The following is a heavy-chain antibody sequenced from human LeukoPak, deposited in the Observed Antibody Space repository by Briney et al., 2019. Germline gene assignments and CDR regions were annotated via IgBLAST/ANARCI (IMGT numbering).Heavy chain of an antibody. CDR1: GGSISTSSYY. V-gene: IGHV4-39*07. D-gene: IGHD6-13*01. Sequence: SETLSLTCTVSGGSISTSSYYWGWIRQPPGKGLEWIGNIHNSESTYYNPSLKSRVTMSVDTSKNQFSLKLSSVTAADTALYYCTRGRSSWSGGWFDPWGQGTLVTVSS. CDR3: TRGRSSWSGGWFDP. J-gene: IGHJ5*02. CDR2: IHNSEST.